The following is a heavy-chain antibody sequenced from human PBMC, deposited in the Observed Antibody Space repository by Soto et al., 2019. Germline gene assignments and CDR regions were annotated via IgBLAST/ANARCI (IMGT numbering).Heavy chain of an antibody. CDR1: GFTFSSSG. CDR3: AKANYDYVRRIYRLARSDP. J-gene: IGHJ5*02. CDR2: ISYDGSLE. Sequence: QVQLVESGGGVVQPGGSLRLSCVASGFTFSSSGMHWVRQSPDQGLEWVAVISYDGSLEYYADSVKGRFTISRDNSRKTLYLQMNSLRPGDTGVYYCAKANYDYVRRIYRLARSDPWGQGTLVTVSS. V-gene: IGHV3-30*18. D-gene: IGHD3-16*02.